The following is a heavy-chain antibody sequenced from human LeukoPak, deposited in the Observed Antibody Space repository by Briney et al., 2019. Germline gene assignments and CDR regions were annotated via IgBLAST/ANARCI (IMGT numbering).Heavy chain of an antibody. J-gene: IGHJ4*02. V-gene: IGHV3-30*18. CDR2: ISDDGRNK. D-gene: IGHD4-17*01. CDR3: AKRPSDYGDYVTYFDY. CDR1: GFSLISYG. Sequence: GGSLRLSCAASGFSLISYGMHWVRQAPGKGLEWVGVISDDGRNKKYADSVKGRFTISRDNSKDTLYLQMNSLRDEDTAVYYCAKRPSDYGDYVTYFDYWGQGTLVTVSS.